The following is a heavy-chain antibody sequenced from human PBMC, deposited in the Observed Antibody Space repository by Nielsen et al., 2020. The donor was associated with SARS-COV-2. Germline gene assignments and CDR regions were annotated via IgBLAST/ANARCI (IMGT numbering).Heavy chain of an antibody. CDR3: ARDPGYSGYGDL. V-gene: IGHV3-74*01. D-gene: IGHD5-12*01. J-gene: IGHJ2*01. CDR1: GFTFSSYW. CDR2: INSDGSST. Sequence: GESLKISCAASGFTFSSYWMHWVRQAPGKGLVWVSRINSDGSSTSYADSVKGRFTISRDNAKNTLYLQMNSLRAEDTAVYYCARDPGYSGYGDLWGRGTLVTVSS.